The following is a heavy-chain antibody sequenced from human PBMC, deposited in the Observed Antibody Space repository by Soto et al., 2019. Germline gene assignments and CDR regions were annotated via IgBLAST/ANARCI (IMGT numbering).Heavy chain of an antibody. CDR3: ARQGSWPYYYYGLDV. CDR1: GYIFTTSG. CDR2: ISTYNGDT. V-gene: IGHV1-18*01. D-gene: IGHD1-26*01. Sequence: GPEVKKPGASVKVSCEASGYIFTTSGISWVRQAPGQGLEWMGWISTYNGDTNSAQKFQGRVTMTADTSTGTVYMELMSLKSDDTAVYYCARQGSWPYYYYGLDVWGQGTTVTVSS. J-gene: IGHJ6*02.